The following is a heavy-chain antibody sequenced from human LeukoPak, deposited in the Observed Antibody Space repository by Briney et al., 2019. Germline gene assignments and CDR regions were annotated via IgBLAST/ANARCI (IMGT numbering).Heavy chain of an antibody. CDR2: ISGDGGST. D-gene: IGHD3-10*01. CDR1: GFTFDHYA. Sequence: GGSLRLSCAASGFTFDHYAMHWVRQAPGKGLEWVSLISGDGGSTYYADSVKGRFTISRDNSKNSLYLQMNSLRTEDTALYYCAKDFYYGSGWTTFYYYYYGMDVWGQGTTVTVSS. J-gene: IGHJ6*02. CDR3: AKDFYYGSGWTTFYYYYYGMDV. V-gene: IGHV3-43*02.